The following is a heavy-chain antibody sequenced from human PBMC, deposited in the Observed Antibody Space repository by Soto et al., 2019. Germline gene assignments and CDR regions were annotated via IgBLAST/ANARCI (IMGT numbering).Heavy chain of an antibody. CDR1: GGSISSYY. CDR3: ARARRDPFNIPRFDY. V-gene: IGHV4-59*01. J-gene: IGHJ4*02. Sequence: PSETLSLTCTVSGGSISSYYWSWIRQPPGKGLECIGYIYYSGSTNYNPSLKSRVTISVDTSKNQFSLKLSSVTAADTAVYYCARARRDPFNIPRFDYWGQGTLVTVSS. CDR2: IYYSGST.